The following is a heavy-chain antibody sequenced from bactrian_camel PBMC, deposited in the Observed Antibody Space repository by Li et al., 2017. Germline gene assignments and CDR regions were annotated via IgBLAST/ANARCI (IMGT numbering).Heavy chain of an antibody. J-gene: IGHJ4*01. V-gene: IGHV3S33*01. CDR2: QRDAAT. CDR3: ASKVGMCGPNWSKLRYDS. Sequence: HVQLVESGGGSVQAGESLTLSCLPSAYVPRRYCMGWFRQAPGKEPEGVAAQRDAATYYADSVKGRFSISRDIASRTLYLQMSNLKPEETALYYCASKVGMCGPNWSKLRYDSRGPGTQVTVS. CDR1: AYVPRRYC. D-gene: IGHD3*01.